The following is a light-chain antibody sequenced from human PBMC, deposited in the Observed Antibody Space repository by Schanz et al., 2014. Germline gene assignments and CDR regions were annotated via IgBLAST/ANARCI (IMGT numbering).Light chain of an antibody. V-gene: IGLV2-14*01. J-gene: IGLJ1*01. CDR2: EVS. Sequence: QSALTQPASVSGSPGQSITISCTGTSSDVGGYNYVSWYQQHPGKAPKLMIYEVSKRPSGVPDRFSGSKSGDTASLTVSGLQAEDDADYYCSSYTSSISYVFGTGTKLTVL. CDR1: SSDVGGYNY. CDR3: SSYTSSISYV.